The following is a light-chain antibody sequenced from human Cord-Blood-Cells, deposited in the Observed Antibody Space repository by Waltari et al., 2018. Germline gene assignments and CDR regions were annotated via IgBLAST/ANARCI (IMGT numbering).Light chain of an antibody. Sequence: DIVLTQSPATLPSSPGQRATLSCRASQSVSSYLAWYQQKPGQDPRLLIYDASNRATGIPARFSGSGSGTDFTLTISSLEPEDFAVYYCQQRSNWPTFGGGTKVEIK. J-gene: IGKJ4*01. CDR3: QQRSNWPT. CDR1: QSVSSY. CDR2: DAS. V-gene: IGKV3-11*01.